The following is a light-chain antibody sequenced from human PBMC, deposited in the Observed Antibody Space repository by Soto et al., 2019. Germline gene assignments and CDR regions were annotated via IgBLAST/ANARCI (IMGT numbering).Light chain of an antibody. J-gene: IGKJ4*01. V-gene: IGKV1-27*01. CDR2: TAS. CDR3: QKYNSAPLT. CDR1: QGISNS. Sequence: DIQMTQSPSSLSASVGVRVTITCRASQGISNSLAWYQPKPGKVPKLLIYTASTLQSGVPSRFSGRGFGTDFTLTITSLQPEDVATYYCQKYNSAPLTFGGGTKVEIK.